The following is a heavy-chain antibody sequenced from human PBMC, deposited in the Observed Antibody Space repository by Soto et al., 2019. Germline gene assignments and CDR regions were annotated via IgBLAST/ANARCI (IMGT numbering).Heavy chain of an antibody. CDR2: IRSKAYGETT. Sequence: GGSLRLSCTCFGFTFGDYAISWSRQAPGKGLEWVGVIRSKAYGETTDYGASVKGRFTILRDDSKSIAYLQLNSLQSEDTGVYYCTRYTYTSRYSYFGMDVWGHGTAVTVSS. V-gene: IGHV3-49*03. CDR3: TRYTYTSRYSYFGMDV. CDR1: GFTFGDYA. D-gene: IGHD2-2*01. J-gene: IGHJ6*02.